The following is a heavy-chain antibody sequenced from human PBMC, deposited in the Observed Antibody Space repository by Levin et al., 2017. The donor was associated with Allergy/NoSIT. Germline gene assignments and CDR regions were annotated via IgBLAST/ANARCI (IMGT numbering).Heavy chain of an antibody. Sequence: GESLKISCAASGFTFSDYYMSWIRQAPGKGLEWVSYISSSSSYTNYADSVKGRFTISRDNAKNSLYLQMNSLRAEDTAVYYCARDSSGWNYFDYWGQGTLVTVSS. V-gene: IGHV3-11*05. CDR1: GFTFSDYY. J-gene: IGHJ4*02. CDR2: ISSSSSYT. D-gene: IGHD6-19*01. CDR3: ARDSSGWNYFDY.